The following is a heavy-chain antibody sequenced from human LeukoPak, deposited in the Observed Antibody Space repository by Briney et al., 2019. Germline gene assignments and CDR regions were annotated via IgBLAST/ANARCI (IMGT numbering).Heavy chain of an antibody. CDR3: ASIRMGAAAGYDPYYFDY. V-gene: IGHV3-30*02. CDR1: GFTFSSYG. D-gene: IGHD6-13*01. J-gene: IGHJ4*02. Sequence: PGGSLRLSCAASGFTFSSYGMHWVRQAPGKGLEWVAFIRYDGSNKYYADSVKGRFTISRDNAKNSLYLQMNSLRAEDTAVYYCASIRMGAAAGYDPYYFDYWGQGTLVTVSS. CDR2: IRYDGSNK.